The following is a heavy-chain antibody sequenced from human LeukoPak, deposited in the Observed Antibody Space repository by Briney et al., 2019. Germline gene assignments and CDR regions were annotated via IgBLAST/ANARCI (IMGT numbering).Heavy chain of an antibody. CDR2: ISSNGGST. Sequence: GGSLRLSCSAPGFTFSSYAMHWVRQAPGKGPEYVSAISSNGGSTYYADSVKGRFTISRDNSKNTLYLQMSSLRAEDTAVYYCVKGHLVWELGDYIDYWGQGTLVTVSS. CDR3: VKGHLVWELGDYIDY. J-gene: IGHJ4*02. D-gene: IGHD1-26*01. V-gene: IGHV3-64D*09. CDR1: GFTFSSYA.